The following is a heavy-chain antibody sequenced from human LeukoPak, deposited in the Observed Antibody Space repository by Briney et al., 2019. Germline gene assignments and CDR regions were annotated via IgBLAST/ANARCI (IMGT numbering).Heavy chain of an antibody. CDR2: IKHDGSDK. J-gene: IGHJ4*02. CDR3: ARPSFTSGSYFDH. Sequence: GGSLRLSCAASGFTFSSYAMSWVRQAPGKGLEWVATIKHDGSDKKYVDSVKGRFTIFRDNAKNSLYLQMNSLSGDDTAVYFCARPSFTSGSYFDHWGQGTLVTVSS. CDR1: GFTFSSYA. V-gene: IGHV3-7*01. D-gene: IGHD3-22*01.